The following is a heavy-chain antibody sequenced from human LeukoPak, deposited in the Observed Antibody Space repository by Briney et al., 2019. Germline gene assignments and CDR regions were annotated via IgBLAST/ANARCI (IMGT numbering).Heavy chain of an antibody. Sequence: GGSLSLSCAASGFTFSNYAMHWVRRAPGKGLEWVAFIRYNGKNQYYADSVKGRFTISSDNSKDTLYLQMISLRADDTDVYYCAKDRAYVAMVRGVLDYWGQGTLVTVSS. J-gene: IGHJ4*02. CDR2: IRYNGKNQ. V-gene: IGHV3-30*02. CDR1: GFTFSNYA. CDR3: AKDRAYVAMVRGVLDY. D-gene: IGHD3-10*01.